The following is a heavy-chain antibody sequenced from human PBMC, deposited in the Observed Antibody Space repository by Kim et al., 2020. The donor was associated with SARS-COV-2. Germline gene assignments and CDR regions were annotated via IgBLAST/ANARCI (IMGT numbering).Heavy chain of an antibody. V-gene: IGHV3-30*18. J-gene: IGHJ6*02. CDR1: GFTLSSYG. Sequence: GGSLRHSCAASGFTLSSYGMHWVRQAPGKGLEWVAVISYDGSNKNYADSVKGRFTISRDNSKNTLYLQMNSLRAEDTAVYYCAKDLVRGYSYGWSYYYYGMDVWGQGTTVTVSS. CDR2: ISYDGSNK. D-gene: IGHD5-18*01. CDR3: AKDLVRGYSYGWSYYYYGMDV.